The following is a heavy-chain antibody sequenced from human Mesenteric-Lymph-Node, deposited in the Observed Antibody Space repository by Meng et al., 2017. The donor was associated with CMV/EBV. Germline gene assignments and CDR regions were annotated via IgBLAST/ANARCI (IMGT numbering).Heavy chain of an antibody. V-gene: IGHV3-9*01. J-gene: IGHJ4*02. CDR1: GFTFSSYS. CDR3: AKDSHYGSGPFDY. CDR2: ISWNSGSI. D-gene: IGHD3-10*01. Sequence: SLKISCAASGFTFSSYSMNWVRQAPGKGLEWVSGISWNSGSIGYADSVKGRFTISRDNAKNSLYLQMNSLRAEDTALYYCAKDSHYGSGPFDYWGQGTLVTVSS.